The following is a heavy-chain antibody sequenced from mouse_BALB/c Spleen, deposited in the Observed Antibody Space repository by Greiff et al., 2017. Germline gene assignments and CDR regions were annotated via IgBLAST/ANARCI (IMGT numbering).Heavy chain of an antibody. Sequence: EVKLMESGGGLVQPGGSLKLSCAASGFTFSSYGMSWVRQTPDKRLELVATINSNGGSTYYPDSVKGRFTISRDNAKNTLYLQMSSLKSEDTAMYYCAREGDYYGSSYVEGYFDYWGQGTTLTVSS. CDR2: INSNGGST. D-gene: IGHD1-1*01. CDR3: AREGDYYGSSYVEGYFDY. J-gene: IGHJ2*01. CDR1: GFTFSSYG. V-gene: IGHV5-6-3*01.